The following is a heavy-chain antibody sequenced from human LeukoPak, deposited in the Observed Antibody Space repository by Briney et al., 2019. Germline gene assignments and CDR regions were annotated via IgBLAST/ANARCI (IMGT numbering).Heavy chain of an antibody. J-gene: IGHJ4*02. CDR2: IDWDDDK. D-gene: IGHD6-13*01. CDR1: GFSLTTSGMC. V-gene: IGHV2-70*01. CDR3: ARSLQQVASFDS. Sequence: SGPALVKPTQTLTLTCTFSGFSLTTSGMCVSWIRQPPGKALEWLALIDWDDDKYYNTSLKTRLTISKDTSKNQVVLTMTNMDPVDTATYYCARSLQQVASFDSWGQGTLVTVSS.